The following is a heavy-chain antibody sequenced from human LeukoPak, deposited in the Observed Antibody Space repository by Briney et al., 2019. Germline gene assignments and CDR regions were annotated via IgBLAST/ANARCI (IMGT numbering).Heavy chain of an antibody. CDR1: GFTFSTYS. CDR3: ARDGIFDY. Sequence: PGGSLRLSSAASGFTFSTYSMHWVRQAPGKGLEWVSSIRSGSTYINYADSVKGRFTISRDDAKKSLYLQMNSLRAEDTAVYYCARDGIFDYWGQGTLVTVSS. J-gene: IGHJ4*02. CDR2: IRSGSTYI. V-gene: IGHV3-21*01.